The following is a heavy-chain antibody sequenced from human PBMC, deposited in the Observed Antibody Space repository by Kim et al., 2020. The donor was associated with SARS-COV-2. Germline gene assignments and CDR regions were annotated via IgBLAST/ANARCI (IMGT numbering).Heavy chain of an antibody. CDR2: IYYSGST. J-gene: IGHJ4*02. V-gene: IGHV4-31*03. CDR3: ASMGHYYDSSGYYPAVDS. D-gene: IGHD3-22*01. Sequence: SETLSLTCTVSGGSISSGGYYWSWIRQHPGKGLEWIGYIYYSGSTYYNPSLKSRVTISVDTSKNQFSLKLSSVTAADTAVYYCASMGHYYDSSGYYPAVDSWGQGTLVTVSS. CDR1: GGSISSGGYY.